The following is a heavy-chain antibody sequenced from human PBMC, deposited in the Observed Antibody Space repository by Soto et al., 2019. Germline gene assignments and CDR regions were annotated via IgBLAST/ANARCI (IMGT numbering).Heavy chain of an antibody. D-gene: IGHD3-16*01. Sequence: GASVKVSCKASGYRFTDHYIHWVRQAPGQGLEWLGIINPFAANTDYAQKFQGRVTMTRDASTSTVYMELSRLTSEDTAVYYCARDYVWGSEDYFDSWGQGTQVTVSS. CDR3: ARDYVWGSEDYFDS. CDR1: GYRFTDHY. CDR2: INPFAANT. V-gene: IGHV1-46*01. J-gene: IGHJ4*02.